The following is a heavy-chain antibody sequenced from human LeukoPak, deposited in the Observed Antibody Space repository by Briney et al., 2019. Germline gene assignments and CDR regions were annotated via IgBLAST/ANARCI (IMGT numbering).Heavy chain of an antibody. CDR1: GYTFTGYY. Sequence: ASVKVSCKASGYTFTGYYMHWVRQAPGQGLEWMGWMNPNSGNTGYAQKFQGRGTMTRNTSISTAYMELSSLRSEDTAVYYCARPEGDYWGQGTLVTISS. CDR3: ARPEGDY. V-gene: IGHV1-8*02. J-gene: IGHJ4*02. CDR2: MNPNSGNT.